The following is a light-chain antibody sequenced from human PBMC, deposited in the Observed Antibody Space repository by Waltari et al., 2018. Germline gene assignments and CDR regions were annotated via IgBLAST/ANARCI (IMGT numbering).Light chain of an antibody. CDR2: ENN. J-gene: IGLJ2*01. CDR3: SAWDSSLSTVL. CDR1: SSLIGAGHY. Sequence: QSVLTPPPSASGAPGQRVPISCTGSSSLIGAGHYVSWYQQFPRTAPKLLIYENNKRPSGVSDRFSGSKSGTSASLTITGLQSEDEADYYCSAWDSSLSTVLFGGGTRLTVL. V-gene: IGLV1-40*01.